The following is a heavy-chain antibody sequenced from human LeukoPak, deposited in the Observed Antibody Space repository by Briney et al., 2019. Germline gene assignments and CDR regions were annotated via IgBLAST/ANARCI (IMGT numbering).Heavy chain of an antibody. CDR2: ISGSGGST. V-gene: IGHV3-23*01. CDR3: AKDSGITIFGVVIKGDAFDI. D-gene: IGHD3-3*01. J-gene: IGHJ3*02. CDR1: GSTFTSYA. Sequence: GGSLRLSFAASGSTFTSYAMSWVRKPPGKGLEWVSAISGSGGSTYYADSVKGRFTISRDNSKNTLYLQMNSLRAEDTAVYYCAKDSGITIFGVVIKGDAFDIWGQGTMVTVSS.